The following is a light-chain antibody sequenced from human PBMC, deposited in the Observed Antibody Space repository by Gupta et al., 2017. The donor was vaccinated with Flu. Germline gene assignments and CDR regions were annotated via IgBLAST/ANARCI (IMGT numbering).Light chain of an antibody. V-gene: IGLV3-19*01. CDR1: SLINYY. CDR2: AKN. Sequence: QGDSLINYYANWYQQKPGQAPVLVIYAKNNRPSGIPDRFSGSSSGNTASLTITGAQAEDEADYYCNSRDNSGHHYVFGTGTKVTVL. CDR3: NSRDNSGHHYV. J-gene: IGLJ1*01.